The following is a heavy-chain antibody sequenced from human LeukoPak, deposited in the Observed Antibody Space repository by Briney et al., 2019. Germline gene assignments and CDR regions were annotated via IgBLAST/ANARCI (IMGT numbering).Heavy chain of an antibody. Sequence: PGGSLRLSCAASGFTFRTYSMNWVRQAPGKGLEWVSSISSSSDYIYYADSVKGRFTISRDNAKNSIYLQMNSLRAEDTAVYYCARRAMTERGHSYGLDYWGQGTLVTVSS. CDR3: ARRAMTERGHSYGLDY. J-gene: IGHJ4*02. D-gene: IGHD5-18*01. CDR2: ISSSSDYI. CDR1: GFTFRTYS. V-gene: IGHV3-21*06.